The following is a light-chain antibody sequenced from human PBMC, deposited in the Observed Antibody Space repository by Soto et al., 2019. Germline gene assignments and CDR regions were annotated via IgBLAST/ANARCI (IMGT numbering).Light chain of an antibody. V-gene: IGKV1-5*03. CDR1: QSISSW. CDR2: KAS. J-gene: IGKJ2*01. CDR3: QQYNNHAT. Sequence: DIQMTQSPSTLSASVGDRVTITCRASQSISSWLAWYQQKPGKAPKILIYKASSLESGVPSRFSGRGSGTEFTLTISSLQPDDFATYYCQQYNNHATFGQGTKLEIK.